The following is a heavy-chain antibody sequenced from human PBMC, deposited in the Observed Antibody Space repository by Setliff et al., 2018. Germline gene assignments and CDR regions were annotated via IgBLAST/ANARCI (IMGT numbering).Heavy chain of an antibody. Sequence: PGESLKLSCKASGYSFTSYSIGWVRQMPGKGLEWMGIIYAGDSATRYSPSFQGQVTISADKSISTAYLQWSSLKASDTAMYYCARPRYSSTWYEVGAFDIWGQGTMVTVS. CDR1: GYSFTSYS. CDR2: IYAGDSAT. CDR3: ARPRYSSTWYEVGAFDI. J-gene: IGHJ3*02. D-gene: IGHD6-13*01. V-gene: IGHV5-51*01.